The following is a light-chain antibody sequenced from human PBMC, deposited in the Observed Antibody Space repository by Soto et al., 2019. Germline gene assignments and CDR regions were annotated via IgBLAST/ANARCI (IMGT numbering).Light chain of an antibody. J-gene: IGLJ1*01. CDR2: AVT. Sequence: QSVLTQPASVSGSPGQSITSSCTGTSSDVGGYNYVSWYQQHPGKAPKLMIYAVTDRPSGVSSRFSGSKSGNTASLTIPGLQAEDEADYYCSSYTSSSTLFGTGAKVTVL. CDR1: SSDVGGYNY. V-gene: IGLV2-14*01. CDR3: SSYTSSSTL.